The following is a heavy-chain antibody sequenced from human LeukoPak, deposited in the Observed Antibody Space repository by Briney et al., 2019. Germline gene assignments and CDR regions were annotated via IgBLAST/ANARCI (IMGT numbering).Heavy chain of an antibody. CDR1: GYAFTSYD. J-gene: IGHJ4*02. D-gene: IGHD3-10*01. CDR2: MSPKSANT. Sequence: GASVKISCKASGYAFTSYDINWVRQASGQGLEWMGWMSPKSANTGYAQKFQGRVTITRDTSISTAYMELSSLTSEDTAVYYCARTPPGGLIDYWGQGTLVTASS. V-gene: IGHV1-8*03. CDR3: ARTPPGGLIDY.